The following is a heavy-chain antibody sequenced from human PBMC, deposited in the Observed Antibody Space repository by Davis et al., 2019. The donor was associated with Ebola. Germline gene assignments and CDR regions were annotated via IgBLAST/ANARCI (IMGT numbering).Heavy chain of an antibody. CDR2: IHHSGST. Sequence: SETLSLTCTVSGGSVSSGYYYWSWVRQPPGKGLEWIGYIHHSGSTKYNPSLESRITISVDTSKNQISLSLTSVTAADSAIYYCARDKPVVITTVEAFDLWGQGTMVTVSS. J-gene: IGHJ3*01. V-gene: IGHV4-61*01. CDR1: GGSVSSGYYY. CDR3: ARDKPVVITTVEAFDL. D-gene: IGHD3-22*01.